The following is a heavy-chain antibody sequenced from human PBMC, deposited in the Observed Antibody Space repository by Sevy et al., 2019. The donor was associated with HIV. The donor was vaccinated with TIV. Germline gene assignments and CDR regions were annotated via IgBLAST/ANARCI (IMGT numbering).Heavy chain of an antibody. V-gene: IGHV1-18*01. CDR2: ISPYNGNT. D-gene: IGHD3-3*01. CDR1: GYTFTTYG. CDR3: AIVPWSGPDL. J-gene: IGHJ5*02. Sequence: ASVKVSCKASGYTFTTYGISWVRQAPGQGLEWMAWISPYNGNTNYIQKFQGRVAVTTDTSTSTAYMELRSLRSDVTAVYYCAIVPWSGPDLWGQGTLVTVSS.